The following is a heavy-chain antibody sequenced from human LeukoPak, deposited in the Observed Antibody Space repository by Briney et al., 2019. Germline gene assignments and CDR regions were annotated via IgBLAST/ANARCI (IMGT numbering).Heavy chain of an antibody. Sequence: ASVKVSCKASGYTFTSYDINWVRQATGQGPEWMGWMNPNSGNTGYAQKFQGRVTMTRNTSISTAYLELSSLRSEDTAVYYCARLYCSGGSCYSWYYYYYMDVWGEGTTVTVSS. CDR1: GYTFTSYD. J-gene: IGHJ6*03. CDR2: MNPNSGNT. CDR3: ARLYCSGGSCYSWYYYYYMDV. D-gene: IGHD2-15*01. V-gene: IGHV1-8*01.